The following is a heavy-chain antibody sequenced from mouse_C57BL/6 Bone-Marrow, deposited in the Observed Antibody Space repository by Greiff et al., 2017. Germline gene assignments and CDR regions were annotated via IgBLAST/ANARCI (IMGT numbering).Heavy chain of an antibody. V-gene: IGHV1-52*01. CDR1: GYTFTSYW. CDR3: ARGDGYYPPWFAD. J-gene: IGHJ3*01. D-gene: IGHD2-3*01. Sequence: QVQLQQPGAELVRPGSSVKLSCKASGYTFTSYWMHWVKQRPIQGLEWICNIDPSDSETHYNQKFKDKATLTVDKSSSPAYMQLRSLTSEDSAVYYCARGDGYYPPWFADWGKGTLVTVSA. CDR2: IDPSDSET.